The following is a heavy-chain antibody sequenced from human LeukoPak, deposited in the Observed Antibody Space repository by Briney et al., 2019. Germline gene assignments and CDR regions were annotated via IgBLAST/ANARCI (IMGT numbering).Heavy chain of an antibody. V-gene: IGHV3-74*01. CDR2: INSDGSST. CDR1: GFTFSVYW. Sequence: GGSLRLSCAASGFTFSVYWMHWVRQAPGRGLVWVSLINSDGSSTRYADSVKGRFTISRDNAKNTLYLQMNSLGPEDTAMYYCAKVAKGNIVVVTALDYWGPGTLVTVSS. CDR3: AKVAKGNIVVVTALDY. D-gene: IGHD2-21*02. J-gene: IGHJ4*02.